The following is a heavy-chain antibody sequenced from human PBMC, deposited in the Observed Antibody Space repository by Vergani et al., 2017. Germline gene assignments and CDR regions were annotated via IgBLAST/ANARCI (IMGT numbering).Heavy chain of an antibody. D-gene: IGHD3-9*01. Sequence: QVQLQQWGAGLLKPSETLSLTCAVYGGSFSGYYWSWIRQPPGKGLEWIGEINHSGSTNYNPSLKSRVTITVDTSKNQFTLKLSSVTAADTAVYYCARGKYVPRGVLRYFYWFDYWGQGTLVTVSS. V-gene: IGHV4-34*01. J-gene: IGHJ4*02. CDR1: GGSFSGYY. CDR2: INHSGST. CDR3: ARGKYVPRGVLRYFYWFDY.